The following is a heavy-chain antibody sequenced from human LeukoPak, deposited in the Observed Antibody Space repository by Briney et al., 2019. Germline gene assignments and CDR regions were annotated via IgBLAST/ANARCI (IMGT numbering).Heavy chain of an antibody. CDR2: IRSSSNGI. CDR3: TRDLDLYNDAFDV. D-gene: IGHD1-14*01. V-gene: IGHV3-21*01. Sequence: GGSLRLSCTASGFTFTRYRMNWVRQAPGKGLEWLSSIRSSSNGIYYADSVKGRFTISRDNAKNSVYLQINSLRAEDTAVYYCTRDLDLYNDAFDVWGQGTRVIVSS. CDR1: GFTFTRYR. J-gene: IGHJ3*01.